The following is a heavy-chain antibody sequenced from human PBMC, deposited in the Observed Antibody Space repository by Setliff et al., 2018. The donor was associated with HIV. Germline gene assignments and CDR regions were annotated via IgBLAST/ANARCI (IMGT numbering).Heavy chain of an antibody. Sequence: KPSETLSLTCTVSGGSNSSYYWSWIRQPPGKGLEWIGHIYIGSTNYNPSLKSRVTISADTSKNQFSLKLSSVTAADTAVYYCARTYSSSWYSSHLWVDYWGQGTLVTVSS. D-gene: IGHD6-13*01. CDR2: IYIGST. J-gene: IGHJ4*02. CDR3: ARTYSSSWYSSHLWVDY. CDR1: GGSNSSYY. V-gene: IGHV4-4*08.